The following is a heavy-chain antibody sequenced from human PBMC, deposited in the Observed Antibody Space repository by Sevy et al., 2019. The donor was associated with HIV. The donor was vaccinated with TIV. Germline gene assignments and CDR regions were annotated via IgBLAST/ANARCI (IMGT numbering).Heavy chain of an antibody. V-gene: IGHV1-69*13. CDR3: ARTPKYCSGGSCDNDY. Sequence: ASVKVSCKASGGTFSSYAISWVRQAPGQGLEWMGGIIPIFGTANYAQKFQGRVTITADESTSTAYMELSSLRSEDTAVYYCARTPKYCSGGSCDNDYWGQGTLVTVSS. CDR1: GGTFSSYA. J-gene: IGHJ4*02. D-gene: IGHD2-15*01. CDR2: IIPIFGTA.